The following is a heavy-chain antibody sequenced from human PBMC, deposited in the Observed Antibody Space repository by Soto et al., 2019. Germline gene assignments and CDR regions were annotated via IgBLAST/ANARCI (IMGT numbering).Heavy chain of an antibody. J-gene: IGHJ6*01. CDR2: IIPIFGTA. CDR1: LGTFSIYA. Sequence: ASVXVSFKSSLGTFSIYAVIFGLQAPGQGLEWMGGIIPIFGTANYAQKFQGRVTITEDESKRTAYMELSRLRSEETAVYYCARGRGDNSYYYQYGMEVWGQGTTV. CDR3: ARGRGDNSYYYQYGMEV. D-gene: IGHD3-10*01. V-gene: IGHV1-69*01.